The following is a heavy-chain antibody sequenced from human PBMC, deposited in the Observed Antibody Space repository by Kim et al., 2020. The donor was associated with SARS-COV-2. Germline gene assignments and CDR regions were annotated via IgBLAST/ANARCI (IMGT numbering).Heavy chain of an antibody. CDR3: ARDPHGSGSYYKHHTLFDY. Sequence: GGSLRLSCAASGFTFSDYYMSWIRQAPGKGLEWVSYISSSSSYTNYADSVKGRFTISRDNAKNSLYLQMNSLRAEDTAVYYCARDPHGSGSYYKHHTLFDYWGQGTLVTVSS. D-gene: IGHD3-10*01. CDR2: ISSSSSYT. V-gene: IGHV3-11*06. CDR1: GFTFSDYY. J-gene: IGHJ4*02.